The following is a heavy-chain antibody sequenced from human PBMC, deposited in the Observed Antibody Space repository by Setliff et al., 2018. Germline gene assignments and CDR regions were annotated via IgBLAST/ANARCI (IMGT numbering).Heavy chain of an antibody. CDR1: GVTVSAYY. CDR3: RLWFGELLRDY. Sequence: GGSLRLSCAASGVTVSAYYMSWVRQAPGKGLEWVSLLDNDGSTYYSDSVKGRYTISRGTSKNTLYLQMSILRTEDTAVYYCRLWFGELLRDYWGQGTLVTVSS. J-gene: IGHJ4*02. D-gene: IGHD3-10*01. V-gene: IGHV3-53*01. CDR2: LDNDGST.